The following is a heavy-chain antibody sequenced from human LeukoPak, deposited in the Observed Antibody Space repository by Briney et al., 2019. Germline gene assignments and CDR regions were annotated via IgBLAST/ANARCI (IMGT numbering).Heavy chain of an antibody. CDR3: ARVSYSYWYFDL. Sequence: XXCTXSGGSISSYYXSWIRQPAGKGLEWIGRIYTSGSTNYNPSLKSQVTMSVDTSKNQFSLKLSSVTAADTAVYYCARVSYSYWYFDLWGRGTLVTVSS. J-gene: IGHJ2*01. CDR2: IYTSGST. CDR1: GGSISSYY. V-gene: IGHV4-4*07. D-gene: IGHD1-26*01.